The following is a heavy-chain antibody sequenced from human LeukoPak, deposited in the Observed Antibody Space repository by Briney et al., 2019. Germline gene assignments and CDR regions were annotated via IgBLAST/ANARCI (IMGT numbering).Heavy chain of an antibody. CDR3: ARQDWGIAARPIDY. CDR1: GSSYG. D-gene: IGHD6-6*01. V-gene: IGHV1-18*01. CDR2: ISAHNGNT. J-gene: IGHJ4*02. Sequence: ASVKVSCKASGSSYGISWVRQAPGQGLEWMGWISAHNGNTNYAQKLQGRVTMTTDTFTATAYMELRSLRSDDTAVYYCARQDWGIAARPIDYWGQGTLVTVSS.